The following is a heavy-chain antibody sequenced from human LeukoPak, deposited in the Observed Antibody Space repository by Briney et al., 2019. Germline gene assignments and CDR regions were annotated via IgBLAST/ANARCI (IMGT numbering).Heavy chain of an antibody. Sequence: GGSLRLSCAASGFTFSSYAMHWVRQAPGKGLEWVAVISYDGSNKYYADSVKGRFTISRDNSKNTLYLQMNSLRAEDTAVYYCARGQSYDSSGYCHLDYWGQGTLVTVSS. CDR3: ARGQSYDSSGYCHLDY. D-gene: IGHD3-22*01. CDR1: GFTFSSYA. V-gene: IGHV3-30*04. J-gene: IGHJ4*02. CDR2: ISYDGSNK.